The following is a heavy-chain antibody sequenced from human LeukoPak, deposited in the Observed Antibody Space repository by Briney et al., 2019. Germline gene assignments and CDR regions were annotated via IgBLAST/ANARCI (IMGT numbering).Heavy chain of an antibody. CDR1: GFSVSNNY. D-gene: IGHD6-19*01. Sequence: GSLRLSCAASGFSVSNNYMSWVRQAPGKGLEWVSVLFSGGNTYYADSVKGRFTISRDNSKNTLYLQMDSLRAEDTAVYYCAKEDQYSSGCHDYWGQGTLVTVSS. CDR2: LFSGGNT. V-gene: IGHV3-53*05. CDR3: AKEDQYSSGCHDY. J-gene: IGHJ4*02.